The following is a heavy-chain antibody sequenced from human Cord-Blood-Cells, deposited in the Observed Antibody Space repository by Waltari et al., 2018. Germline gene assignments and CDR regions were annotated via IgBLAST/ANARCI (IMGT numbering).Heavy chain of an antibody. Sequence: QVQLVQSGAEVKKPGASVKVSCKASGYPFTSYAMHWVRQAPGQRLEWMGWINAGSGNTKYSQEFQGRVTITRDTSASTAYMELSSLRSEDTAVYYCARDLMVQGVIDYWGQGTLVTVSS. CDR2: INAGSGNT. CDR1: GYPFTSYA. V-gene: IGHV1-3*01. J-gene: IGHJ4*02. CDR3: ARDLMVQGVIDY. D-gene: IGHD3-10*01.